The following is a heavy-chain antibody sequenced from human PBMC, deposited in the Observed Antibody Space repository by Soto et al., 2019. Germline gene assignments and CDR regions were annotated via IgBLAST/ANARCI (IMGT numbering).Heavy chain of an antibody. CDR2: INHSGST. CDR3: AAHLKTTVTAYWYFDL. V-gene: IGHV4-34*01. Sequence: SETLSLTCAVYGGSFSGYYWSWIRQPPGKGLEWIGEINHSGSTNFNPSLKSRVSISVDTSKKQFSLKLNSVTAADTAVYYCAAHLKTTVTAYWYFDLWGRGTLVTVSS. J-gene: IGHJ2*01. D-gene: IGHD4-17*01. CDR1: GGSFSGYY.